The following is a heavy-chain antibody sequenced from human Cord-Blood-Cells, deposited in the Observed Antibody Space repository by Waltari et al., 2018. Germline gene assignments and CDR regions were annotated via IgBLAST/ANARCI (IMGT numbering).Heavy chain of an antibody. CDR1: GFTFDDYA. J-gene: IGHJ4*02. Sequence: EVQLVESGGGLVQPGRSLRLSCAASGFTFDDYAMHWVRQAPGKGRGWVSGISWNSGSIGYADSVKGRFTISRDNAKNSLYLQMNSLRAEDTALYYCAKARYSYGYEFDYWGQGTLVTVSS. CDR3: AKARYSYGYEFDY. V-gene: IGHV3-9*01. D-gene: IGHD5-18*01. CDR2: ISWNSGSI.